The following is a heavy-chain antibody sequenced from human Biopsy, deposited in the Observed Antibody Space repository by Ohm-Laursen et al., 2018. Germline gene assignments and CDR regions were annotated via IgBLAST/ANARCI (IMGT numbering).Heavy chain of an antibody. CDR2: ISASGNHI. J-gene: IGHJ4*02. CDR1: GFTFSGFS. V-gene: IGHV3-21*01. D-gene: IGHD2-8*01. CDR3: ARDGEAKYCKHGVCPSDF. Sequence: GSPRLSCAASGFTFSGFSMNWVRQAPGKGLEWVSSISASGNHIYYTDSVKGRFTVSRDNGKNSVYLQMNSLRVEDTAVYYCARDGEAKYCKHGVCPSDFWGQGTLVTVSS.